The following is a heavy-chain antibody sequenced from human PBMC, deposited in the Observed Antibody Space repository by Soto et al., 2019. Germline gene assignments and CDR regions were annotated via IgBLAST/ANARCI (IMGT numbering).Heavy chain of an antibody. J-gene: IGHJ1*01. CDR3: AIGITMVRRVIIPYFQH. V-gene: IGHV4-30-4*01. Sequence: QVQLQESGPGLVKPSQTLSLTCTVSGGSISSGDYYWSWIRQPPGKGLEWIGYIYYSGSTYYNPSPKXPXTXSXXTSKDQFSLKLRSVTAADTAVYYCAIGITMVRRVIIPYFQHWGQGTLVTVSS. CDR2: IYYSGST. D-gene: IGHD3-10*01. CDR1: GGSISSGDYY.